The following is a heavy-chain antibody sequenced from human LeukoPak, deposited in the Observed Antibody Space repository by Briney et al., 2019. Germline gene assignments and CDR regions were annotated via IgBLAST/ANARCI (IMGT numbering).Heavy chain of an antibody. CDR3: ATMAARPGSMNYYYGMDV. Sequence: PSETLSLTCTVSGGSISSGDYYWSWIRQPPGKGLEWIGYIYYSGSTYYNPSLKSRVTISVDTSKNQFSLKLSSVTAADTAVYYCATMAARPGSMNYYYGMDVWGQGTTVTVSS. CDR2: IYYSGST. J-gene: IGHJ6*02. D-gene: IGHD6-6*01. CDR1: GGSISSGDYY. V-gene: IGHV4-30-4*01.